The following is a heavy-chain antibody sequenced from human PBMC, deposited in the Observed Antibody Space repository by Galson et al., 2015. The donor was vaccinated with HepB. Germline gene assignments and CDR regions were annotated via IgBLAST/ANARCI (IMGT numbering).Heavy chain of an antibody. V-gene: IGHV1-24*01. D-gene: IGHD3-10*01. CDR3: ATVTTGADYYGSGSHYNWFDP. CDR2: FDPEDGET. J-gene: IGHJ5*02. CDR1: GYTLTELS. Sequence: SVKVSCKVSGYTLTELSMHWVRQAPGKGLEWMGGFDPEDGETIYAQKFQGRVTMTEDTSTDTAYMELSSLRSEDTAVYYCATVTTGADYYGSGSHYNWFDPWGQGTLVTVSS.